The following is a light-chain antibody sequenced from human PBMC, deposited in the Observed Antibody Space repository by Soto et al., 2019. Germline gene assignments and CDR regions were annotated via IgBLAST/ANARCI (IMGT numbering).Light chain of an antibody. CDR1: QDINNY. V-gene: IGKV1-33*01. Sequence: DVPLTQSPSSLSASVGDRVTVICQASQDINNYLNWYQQKPGKATKVRIYDASNLKTGVPSRFSGSRSGTAFTFTINSLQPEDFATYYCLQYDNLPFTFGGGTKVDIK. CDR2: DAS. CDR3: LQYDNLPFT. J-gene: IGKJ4*01.